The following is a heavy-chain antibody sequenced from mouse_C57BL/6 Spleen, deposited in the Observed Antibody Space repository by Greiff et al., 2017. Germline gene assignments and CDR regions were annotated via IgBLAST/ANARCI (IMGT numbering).Heavy chain of an antibody. CDR1: GYAFSSSW. D-gene: IGHD2-12*01. J-gene: IGHJ3*01. V-gene: IGHV1-82*01. Sequence: QVHVQQPGPELVKPGASVKISCKASGYAFSSSWMNWVKQRLGKGLEWIGRIYPGDGDTNYNGKFKGKATLSADKSSSAAYMQLSILTSEDSAVYFCAKRGYSYDGGFAYWGQGTLVTVSA. CDR2: IYPGDGDT. CDR3: AKRGYSYDGGFAY.